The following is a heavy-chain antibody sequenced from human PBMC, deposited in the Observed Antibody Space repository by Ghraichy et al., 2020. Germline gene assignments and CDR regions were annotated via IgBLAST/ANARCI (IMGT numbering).Heavy chain of an antibody. CDR1: GGSISSSSYY. J-gene: IGHJ4*02. D-gene: IGHD3-9*01. Sequence: SETLSLTCTVSGGSISSSSYYWGWIRQPPGKGLEWIGSIYYSGSTYYNPSLKSRVTISVDTSKNQFSLKLSSVTAADTAVYYCARSRVGILTGYHLFDYWGQGTLVTVSS. CDR3: ARSRVGILTGYHLFDY. CDR2: IYYSGST. V-gene: IGHV4-39*07.